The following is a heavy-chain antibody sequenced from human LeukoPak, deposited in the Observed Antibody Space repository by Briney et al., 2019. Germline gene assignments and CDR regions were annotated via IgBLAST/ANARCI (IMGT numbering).Heavy chain of an antibody. CDR2: ISSGGSTI. V-gene: IGHV3-11*04. J-gene: IGHJ4*02. CDR3: ARDASAYYYGSGSYPDC. D-gene: IGHD3-10*01. Sequence: NPGGSLRLSCAVSGFTFSDYYMSWIRQAPGKGLEWVSYISSGGSTISHADSVKGRFTISRDNAKNSLYLQMNSLRAEDTAVYYCARDASAYYYGSGSYPDCWGQGTLVTVSS. CDR1: GFTFSDYY.